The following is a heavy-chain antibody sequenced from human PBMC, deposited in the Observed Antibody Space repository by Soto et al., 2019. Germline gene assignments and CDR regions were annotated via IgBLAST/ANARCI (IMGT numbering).Heavy chain of an antibody. CDR1: GGTFVSHS. D-gene: IGHD2-15*01. J-gene: IGHJ3*02. CDR3: ASSLAALSDAFDI. V-gene: IGHV3-21*01. Sequence: GGPLRLSWAASGGTFVSHSINRIRKETGKGLEWVSSISSSSSYIYYADSVKGRFTISRYNAKNALYLQMKSLRAEDTPVSYDASSLAALSDAFDIWGQGTMITV. CDR2: ISSSSSYI.